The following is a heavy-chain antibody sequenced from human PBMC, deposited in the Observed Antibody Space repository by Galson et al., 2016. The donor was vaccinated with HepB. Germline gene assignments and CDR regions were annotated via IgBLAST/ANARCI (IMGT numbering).Heavy chain of an antibody. Sequence: SETLSLTCTVSGGSISSDTNYWGWIRQPPGKGLEWIGNNYYSGSTNYNPSLESRVTISVDLPKNRFSLKLSSVTAADTAVYYCARHRSGAYRDLYYGMDVWGQGTTVTVSS. J-gene: IGHJ6*02. CDR1: GGSISSDTNY. CDR3: ARHRSGAYRDLYYGMDV. CDR2: NYYSGST. V-gene: IGHV4-39*01. D-gene: IGHD2-15*01.